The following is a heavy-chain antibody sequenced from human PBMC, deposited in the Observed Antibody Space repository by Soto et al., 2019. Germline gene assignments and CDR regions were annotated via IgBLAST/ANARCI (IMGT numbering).Heavy chain of an antibody. CDR2: IYYSGST. CDR3: ARVRFLEWYFDY. CDR1: GCSISSYY. D-gene: IGHD3-3*01. Sequence: XETLSLTCTVSGCSISSYYWSWIRQPPGKGLEWIGCIYYSGSTNYNPSLKSRVTISVDTSKNQFSLKLSSVTAADTAVYYCARVRFLEWYFDYWGQGTLVTVSS. J-gene: IGHJ4*02. V-gene: IGHV4-59*01.